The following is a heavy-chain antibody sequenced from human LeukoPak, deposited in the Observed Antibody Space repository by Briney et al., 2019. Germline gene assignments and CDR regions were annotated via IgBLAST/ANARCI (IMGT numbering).Heavy chain of an antibody. V-gene: IGHV3-53*04. CDR2: IYSGGST. CDR3: ARGPRFSSGHAFDL. Sequence: GGSLRLSCAASGFTVSSNYMSWVRQAPGKGLEWVSVIYSGGSTYYADSVKGRFTISRHNSKNTLYLQMNSLRAEDTAVYYCARGPRFSSGHAFDLWGQGTMVTVSS. J-gene: IGHJ3*01. D-gene: IGHD6-25*01. CDR1: GFTVSSNY.